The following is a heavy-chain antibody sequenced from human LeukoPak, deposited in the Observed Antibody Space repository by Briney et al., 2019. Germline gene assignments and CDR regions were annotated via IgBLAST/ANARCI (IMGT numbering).Heavy chain of an antibody. V-gene: IGHV3-23*01. J-gene: IGHJ4*02. D-gene: IGHD1-20*01. CDR1: GFTFSSSA. CDR3: AKVKWKLIGYFDY. Sequence: GGSLRLSCAASGFTFSSSAMSWVRQAPGKGLEWVSVLTGDGNTYYADSVKGRFTNSRDDSKNTLFLQMNSLRAEDTAVYFCAKVKWKLIGYFDYWGQGTLVTVSS. CDR2: LTGDGNT.